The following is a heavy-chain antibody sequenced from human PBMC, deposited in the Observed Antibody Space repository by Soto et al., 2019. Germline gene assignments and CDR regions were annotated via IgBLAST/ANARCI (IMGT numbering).Heavy chain of an antibody. J-gene: IGHJ4*02. D-gene: IGHD2-15*01. CDR3: AKPHVVVYTYYFDY. V-gene: IGHV4-30-2*01. CDR2: IYHSGST. Sequence: TLSLTCAVSGGSISSGGYSWSWIRQPPGKGLEWIGYIYHSGSTYYNPSLKSRVTISVDRSKNQFSLKLSSVTAADTAVYYCAKPHVVVYTYYFDYWGQGTLVTVSS. CDR1: GGSISSGGYS.